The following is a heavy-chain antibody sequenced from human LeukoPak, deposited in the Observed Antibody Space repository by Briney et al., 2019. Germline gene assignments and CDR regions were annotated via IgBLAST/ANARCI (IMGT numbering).Heavy chain of an antibody. CDR3: ARGDYSNFFFFDY. CDR2: IIPIFGTA. J-gene: IGHJ4*02. V-gene: IGHV1-69*13. Sequence: SVKVSCKASGGTLSSYAISWVRQAPGQGLEWMGGIIPIFGTANYAQKFQGRVTITADESTSTAYMELSSLRSEDTAVYYCARGDYSNFFFFDYWGQGTLVTVSS. D-gene: IGHD4-11*01. CDR1: GGTLSSYA.